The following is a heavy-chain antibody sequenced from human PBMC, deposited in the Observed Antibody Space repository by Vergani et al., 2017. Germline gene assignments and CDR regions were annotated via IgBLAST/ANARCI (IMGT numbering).Heavy chain of an antibody. CDR2: FYTGGGT. Sequence: QVQLQQWGAGLLKPSETLSLTCAVYGGSFSGYYWSWFRQPAGKGLEWIGRFYTGGGTSYNPSLKSRVTISVDTSKNQFSLQLSSVTAADTAVYYCARDPLYSTTWPFLLLDMDVWGQGTTVTVSS. D-gene: IGHD6-13*01. V-gene: IGHV4-59*10. CDR1: GGSFSGYY. J-gene: IGHJ6*02. CDR3: ARDPLYSTTWPFLLLDMDV.